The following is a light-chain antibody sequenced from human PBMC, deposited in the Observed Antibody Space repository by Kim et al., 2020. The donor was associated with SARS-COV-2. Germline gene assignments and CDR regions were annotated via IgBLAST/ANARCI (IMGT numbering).Light chain of an antibody. Sequence: QSITISCTGASSDVGTYNFVSWYQQHPGKAPKLIIYDVINRASGVSHRFSASKSGNTASLTISGLQADDEADYFCVSYTGSATLYVFGTGTKVTVL. CDR2: DVI. J-gene: IGLJ1*01. CDR1: SSDVGTYNF. V-gene: IGLV2-14*03. CDR3: VSYTGSATLYV.